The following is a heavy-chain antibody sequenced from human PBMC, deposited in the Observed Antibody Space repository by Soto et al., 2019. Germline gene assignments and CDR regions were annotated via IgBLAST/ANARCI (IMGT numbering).Heavy chain of an antibody. CDR2: INHSGST. CDR1: GGSFSGYY. J-gene: IGHJ4*02. Sequence: PSETLSLTCAVYGGSFSGYYWSWIRQPPGKGLEWIGEINHSGSTNYNPSPKSRVTISVDTSKNQFSLKLSSVTAADTAVYYCGRGLYYYDSSGNAYFDYWGQGTLVTVSS. CDR3: GRGLYYYDSSGNAYFDY. V-gene: IGHV4-34*01. D-gene: IGHD3-22*01.